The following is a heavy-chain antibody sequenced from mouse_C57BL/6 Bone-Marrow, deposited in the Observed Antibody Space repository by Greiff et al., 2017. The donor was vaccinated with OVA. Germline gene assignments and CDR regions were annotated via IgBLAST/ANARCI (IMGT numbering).Heavy chain of an antibody. D-gene: IGHD2-1*01. Sequence: VQLKESGPELVKPGASVKIPCKASGYTFTDYNMDWVKQSHGKSLEWIGDINPNNGGTIYNQKFKGKATLTVDKSSSTAYMELRSLTSEDTAVYYCARLLEEGYWGQGTTLTVSS. J-gene: IGHJ2*01. V-gene: IGHV1-18*01. CDR3: ARLLEEGY. CDR1: GYTFTDYN. CDR2: INPNNGGT.